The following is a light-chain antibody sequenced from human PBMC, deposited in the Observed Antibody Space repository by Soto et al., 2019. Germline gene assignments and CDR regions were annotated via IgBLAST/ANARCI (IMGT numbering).Light chain of an antibody. CDR2: DAS. CDR3: QQYGSSPFT. J-gene: IGKJ3*01. CDR1: QSVSSY. Sequence: EIVLTQSPATLSLSPGERTTLSCRASQSVSSYLAWYQQKPGQAPRLLIYDASNRATGIPARSSGSGSGTDFTLTISRLEPEDFAVYYCQQYGSSPFTFGPG. V-gene: IGKV3-20*01.